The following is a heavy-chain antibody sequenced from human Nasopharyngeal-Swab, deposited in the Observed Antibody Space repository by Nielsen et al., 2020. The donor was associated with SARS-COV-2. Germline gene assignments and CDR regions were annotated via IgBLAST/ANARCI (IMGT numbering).Heavy chain of an antibody. J-gene: IGHJ2*01. CDR3: ARVGAYYYDSSGQKHWYFDL. Sequence: CIRQPPGKGLEWIGYIYYSGSTYYNPSLKSRVTISVDTSKNQFSLKLSSVTAADTAVYYCARVGAYYYDSSGQKHWYFDLWGRGTLVTVSS. V-gene: IGHV4-30-4*01. CDR2: IYYSGST. D-gene: IGHD3-22*01.